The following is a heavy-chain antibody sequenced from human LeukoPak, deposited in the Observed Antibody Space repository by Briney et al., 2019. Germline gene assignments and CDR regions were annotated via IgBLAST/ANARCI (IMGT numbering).Heavy chain of an antibody. J-gene: IGHJ4*02. CDR1: GFTFSSYE. D-gene: IGHD2-15*01. CDR3: ARAPGYCGGGSCFPAGNFDY. V-gene: IGHV3-48*03. Sequence: GGSLRLSCAASGFTFSSYEMNWVRQAPGKGLEWVSYISSSGSTIYYADSVKGRFTISRDNAKNSLYLQMNSLRAEDTAVYYCARAPGYCGGGSCFPAGNFDYWGQGTLVTVSS. CDR2: ISSSGSTI.